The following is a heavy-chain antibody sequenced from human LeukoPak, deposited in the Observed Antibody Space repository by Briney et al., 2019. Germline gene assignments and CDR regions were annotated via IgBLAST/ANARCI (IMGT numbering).Heavy chain of an antibody. Sequence: PETLSLTCTVSGGSISSYYWSWIRQPPGKGLEWIGYIYYSGSTNYNPSLKSRVTISEDTSKNQFSLKLSSVTAADTAVYYCARQLWLRSFFDYWGQGTLVTVSS. CDR1: GGSISSYY. CDR2: IYYSGST. V-gene: IGHV4-59*01. CDR3: ARQLWLRSFFDY. J-gene: IGHJ4*02. D-gene: IGHD5-18*01.